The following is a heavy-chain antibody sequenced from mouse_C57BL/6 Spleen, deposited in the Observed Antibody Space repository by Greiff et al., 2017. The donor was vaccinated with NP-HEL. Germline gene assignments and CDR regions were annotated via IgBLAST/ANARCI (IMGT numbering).Heavy chain of an antibody. CDR2: ISNLAYSI. Sequence: EVMLVESGGGLVQPGGSLKLSCAASGFTFSDYGMAWVRQAPRKGPEWVAFISNLAYSIYYADTVTGRFTISRENAKNTLYLEMSSLRSEDTATYYCARTPYDDDWYFDDWGTGTTVTVSS. CDR3: ARTPYDDDWYFDD. D-gene: IGHD2-4*01. J-gene: IGHJ1*03. CDR1: GFTFSDYG. V-gene: IGHV5-15*01.